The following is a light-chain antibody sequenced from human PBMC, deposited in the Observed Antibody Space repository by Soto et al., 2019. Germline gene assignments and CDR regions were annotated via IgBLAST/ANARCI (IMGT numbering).Light chain of an antibody. J-gene: IGKJ1*01. CDR2: AAS. CDR3: LQVFNFPRA. V-gene: IGKV1-6*02. Sequence: AIQMTQSPSSLAGSVGDRHNITCRASQDIGNDLGWYQQKPGKAPKLLIYAASSLQSGVSSRFSGSGSGTEFTLTISSLQPEDFATYYCLQVFNFPRAFGQGTKV. CDR1: QDIGND.